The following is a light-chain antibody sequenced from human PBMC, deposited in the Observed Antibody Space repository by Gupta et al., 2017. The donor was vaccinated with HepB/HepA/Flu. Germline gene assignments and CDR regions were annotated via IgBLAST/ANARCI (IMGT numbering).Light chain of an antibody. J-gene: IGKJ4*01. CDR3: QQSSNWPLT. V-gene: IGKV3-11*01. CDR2: EAS. CDR1: QSISSY. Sequence: EIVLTQSPATLSLSPGERATLSCRASQSISSYLAWYQQRPGQAPRLLIYEASNRATAIPARFSGSGSGTDFTLTISSLEPEDFAVYYCQQSSNWPLTFGGGTKVEIK.